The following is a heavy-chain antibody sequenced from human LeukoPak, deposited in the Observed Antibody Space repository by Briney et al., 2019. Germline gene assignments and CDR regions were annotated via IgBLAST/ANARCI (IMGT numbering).Heavy chain of an antibody. V-gene: IGHV3-23*01. CDR2: IPSSGGST. CDR3: AKHMGSSSGYYFPD. CDR1: GFTFNSYA. J-gene: IGHJ4*02. D-gene: IGHD3-22*01. Sequence: GGSLRLSCAASGFTFNSYAMSWVRQAPGKGLEWVSTIPSSGGSTYYADSVKGRFTISRDNTKNTLHVQMNSLRAEDTAVYYCAKHMGSSSGYYFPDWGQGTLVTVSS.